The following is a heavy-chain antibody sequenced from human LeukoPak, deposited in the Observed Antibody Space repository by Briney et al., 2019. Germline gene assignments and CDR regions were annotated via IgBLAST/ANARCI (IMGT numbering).Heavy chain of an antibody. CDR3: ARDLGGSYFAFDI. CDR1: GYTFTGYY. CDR2: INPNSGGT. Sequence: ASVKVSCKASGYTFTGYYMHWVRQAPGQGLEWMGWINPNSGGTNYAQNFQGRVTMTRDTSISSAYMEMSSLRSDDTAVYYCARDLGGSYFAFDIWGQGTMITVSS. D-gene: IGHD1-26*01. J-gene: IGHJ3*02. V-gene: IGHV1-2*02.